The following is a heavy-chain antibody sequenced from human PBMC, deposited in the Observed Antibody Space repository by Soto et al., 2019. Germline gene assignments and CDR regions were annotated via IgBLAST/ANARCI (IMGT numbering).Heavy chain of an antibody. CDR2: ISGSGSPT. CDR3: ARDMSGGTYNYYYGMDV. V-gene: IGHV3-23*01. CDR1: GFTFSSYA. Sequence: EVQLLESGGGLGQPGGSLRLSCAASGFTFSSYAMTWVRQAPGRGLEWVSAISGSGSPTYYADSVKGRFTISRDNSKNTLYLHMNSLRADDTVVYYCARDMSGGTYNYYYGMDVWGQGTTVTVSS. J-gene: IGHJ6*02. D-gene: IGHD1-26*01.